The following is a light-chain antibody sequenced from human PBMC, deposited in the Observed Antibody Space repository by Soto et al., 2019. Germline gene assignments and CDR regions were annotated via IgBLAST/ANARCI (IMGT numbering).Light chain of an antibody. CDR2: SNY. J-gene: IGLJ3*02. V-gene: IGLV1-44*01. CDR3: AAWDDSPDGPV. Sequence: QAVVTQPPSASGTPGQRVTISCSGSSSNIGSNTVNWYQQLPGAAPKLLIYSNYQRPSGVPDRFSGSKSGTSASLAISGLQSEDEGDYYCAAWDDSPDGPVFGGGTQLTVL. CDR1: SSNIGSNT.